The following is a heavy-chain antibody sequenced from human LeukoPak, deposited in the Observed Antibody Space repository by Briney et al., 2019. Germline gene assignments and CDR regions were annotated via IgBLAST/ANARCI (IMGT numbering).Heavy chain of an antibody. D-gene: IGHD1-1*01. J-gene: IGHJ6*02. V-gene: IGHV4-30-2*01. CDR1: GGSISSGGYS. CDR3: ARGPYHWRKYGMDV. Sequence: PSETLSLTCAVSGGSISSGGYSWSWIRQPPGKGLEWIWYIYHSGSTYYNPSLKSRVTISVDTSKNQFSLKLSSVTAADTAVYYCARGPYHWRKYGMDVWGQGTTVTVSS. CDR2: IYHSGST.